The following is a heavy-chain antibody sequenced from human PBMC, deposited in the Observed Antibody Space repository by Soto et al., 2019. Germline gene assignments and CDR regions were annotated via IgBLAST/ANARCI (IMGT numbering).Heavy chain of an antibody. V-gene: IGHV4-39*01. D-gene: IGHD2-15*01. CDR2: IYYSGST. CDR3: ARHTPAISISDH. J-gene: IGHJ4*02. CDR1: GSSISSGSYY. Sequence: SETVCLTGTVAGSSISSGSYYWGWIRQPPGKGLEWIGSIYYSGSTYYNPSLKSRVTISVDTSKNQFSLKLSSVTAADTAVYYCARHTPAISISDHWGQGTLVNVSS.